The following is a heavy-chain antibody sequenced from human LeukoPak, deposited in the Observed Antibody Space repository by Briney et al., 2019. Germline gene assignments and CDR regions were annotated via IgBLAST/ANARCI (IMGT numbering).Heavy chain of an antibody. CDR2: IYYSGST. CDR3: ASASGLNDALDI. Sequence: PSETLSLTCTVSGGSISSNYYYWGWIRQPPGKGLEWIENIYYSGSTYYNPSLRSRVTISIDTSKNQFSLKVKSVTAADTAVYYCASASGLNDALDIWGQGTMVIVSS. J-gene: IGHJ3*02. D-gene: IGHD6-19*01. CDR1: GGSISSNYYY. V-gene: IGHV4-39*07.